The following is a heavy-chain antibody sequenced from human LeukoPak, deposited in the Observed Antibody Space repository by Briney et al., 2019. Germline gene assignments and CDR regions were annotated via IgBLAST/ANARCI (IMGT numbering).Heavy chain of an antibody. CDR3: ARVSGAGPGSYTAAFDY. J-gene: IGHJ4*02. D-gene: IGHD3-10*01. Sequence: GGSLRLSCAASGFTFSSHAMHWVRQAPGKGLEYVSAISSNGGSTYYANSVKGRFTISRDNSKNTLYLQMNSLRAEDTAVYYCARVSGAGPGSYTAAFDYWGQGTLVTVSS. V-gene: IGHV3-64*01. CDR2: ISSNGGST. CDR1: GFTFSSHA.